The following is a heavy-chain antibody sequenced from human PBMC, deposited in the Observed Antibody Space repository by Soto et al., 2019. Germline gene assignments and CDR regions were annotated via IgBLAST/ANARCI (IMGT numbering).Heavy chain of an antibody. CDR2: MNPNSGNT. CDR3: ARGETPITIFGDDYYGMDV. D-gene: IGHD3-3*01. CDR1: GYTFTTYD. J-gene: IGHJ6*02. Sequence: ASVKVSCKASGYTFTTYDTNWVRQATGQGLEWMGWMNPNSGNTGYAQKFQGRVTMTRNTSISTAYMELSSLRSEDTAVYYCARGETPITIFGDDYYGMDVWGQGTTVTLSS. V-gene: IGHV1-8*01.